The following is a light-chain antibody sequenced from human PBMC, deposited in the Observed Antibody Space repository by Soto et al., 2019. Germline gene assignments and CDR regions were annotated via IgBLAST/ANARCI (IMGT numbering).Light chain of an antibody. Sequence: DIQMTQSPSSLSASVGDRVTNTCQASQDISNYLNWYQQKPGKAPKLLIYDASSLQTGVPSRFSGSGSGTSFSFTISILQPEDFATYYCQQFDDLPFSFGGGTTVEF. V-gene: IGKV1-33*01. CDR3: QQFDDLPFS. CDR1: QDISNY. CDR2: DAS. J-gene: IGKJ4*01.